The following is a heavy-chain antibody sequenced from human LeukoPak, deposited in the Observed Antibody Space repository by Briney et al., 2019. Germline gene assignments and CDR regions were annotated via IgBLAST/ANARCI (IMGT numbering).Heavy chain of an antibody. J-gene: IGHJ4*02. V-gene: IGHV3-23*01. CDR1: GFTLSSYA. CDR3: AKDIYAYVTNCFFDY. CDR2: STVGGTNT. D-gene: IGHD4-17*01. Sequence: PGGSLRLSCAASGFTLSSYAMSWVRQAPGTGLEWVSGSTVGGTNTHYADSVKGRFTISRDHSKNMLYLQMNSLRAEDTAIYYCAKDIYAYVTNCFFDYWGQGSLVTVSP.